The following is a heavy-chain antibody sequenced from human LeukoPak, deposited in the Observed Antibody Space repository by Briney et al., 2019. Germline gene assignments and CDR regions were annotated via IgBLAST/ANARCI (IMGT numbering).Heavy chain of an antibody. CDR1: GFTFSSYS. J-gene: IGHJ6*03. V-gene: IGHV3-48*01. CDR2: TSSSSTTI. D-gene: IGHD1-14*01. CDR3: ARAGTGTYYYYLDV. Sequence: GGSLRLSCAASGFTFSSYSMNWVRQSPGRGLEWVSHTSSSSTTIYYADSVKGRFTISRDNDKNSLYLQMSSLRAEDTAVYYCARAGTGTYYYYLDVWGKGTTVTVSS.